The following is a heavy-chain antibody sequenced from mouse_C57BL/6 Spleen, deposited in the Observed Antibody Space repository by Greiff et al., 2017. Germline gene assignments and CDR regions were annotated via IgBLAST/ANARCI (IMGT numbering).Heavy chain of an antibody. D-gene: IGHD1-1*01. Sequence: QVQLKQPVAELVMPGASVKLSCKASGYTFTSYWMHWVKQRPGQGLEWIGEIDPSDSYTNYNQKFKGKSTLTVDKSSSTAYMQLSSLTSEDSAVYYCARRYYGSSYGDFDVGGTGTSVTVSS. CDR2: IDPSDSYT. J-gene: IGHJ1*03. CDR1: GYTFTSYW. V-gene: IGHV1-69*01. CDR3: ARRYYGSSYGDFDV.